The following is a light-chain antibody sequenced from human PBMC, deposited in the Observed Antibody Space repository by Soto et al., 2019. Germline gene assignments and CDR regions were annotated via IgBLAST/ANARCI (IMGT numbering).Light chain of an antibody. CDR2: DAS. J-gene: IGKJ1*01. Sequence: DIQMTQSPSTLSASVGDRVTITCRASQSISSRLAWYQQKPGKAPKLLIYDASSLQSGVPSRFSGSGSGTEFTLTISSLQPDDFATYSCQQYNSYPRTFGQGTKVEIK. V-gene: IGKV1-5*01. CDR3: QQYNSYPRT. CDR1: QSISSR.